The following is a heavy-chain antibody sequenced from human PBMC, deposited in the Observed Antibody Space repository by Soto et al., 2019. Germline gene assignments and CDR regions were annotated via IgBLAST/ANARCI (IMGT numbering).Heavy chain of an antibody. CDR3: ARDKGWYFDY. CDR1: GFTFSSDA. CDR2: ISFDGSNK. J-gene: IGHJ4*02. V-gene: IGHV3-30-3*01. D-gene: IGHD6-19*01. Sequence: QVQLVESGGGVVQPGRSLRLSCAASGFTFSSDAMHWVRQAPGKGLEWVAVISFDGSNKHYADSVKGRFTISRDNSKNTLYLQMNSLRAEDTAVYYCARDKGWYFDYWGQGTLVTVSS.